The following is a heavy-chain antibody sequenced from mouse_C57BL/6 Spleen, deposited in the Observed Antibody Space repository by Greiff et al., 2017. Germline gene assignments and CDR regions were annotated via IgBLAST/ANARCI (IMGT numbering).Heavy chain of an antibody. J-gene: IGHJ3*01. CDR3: TTPDSSGYVGFAY. CDR2: IDPEDGDT. D-gene: IGHD3-2*02. V-gene: IGHV14-1*01. Sequence: EVQLQQSGAELVRPGASVKLSCTASGFNIKDYYMHWVKQRPEQGLEWIGRIDPEDGDTEYAPKFQGKATMTADTSSNTAYLQLSSLTSEDTAVYYCTTPDSSGYVGFAYWGQGTLVTVSA. CDR1: GFNIKDYY.